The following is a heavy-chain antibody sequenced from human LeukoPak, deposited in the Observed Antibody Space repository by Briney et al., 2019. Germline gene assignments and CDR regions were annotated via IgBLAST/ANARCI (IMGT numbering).Heavy chain of an antibody. Sequence: GGSLRLSCAASGFTFSSYGMHWVRQAPGKGREWVAVIWYDGSNKYYADSVKGRFTIFRDNSKNTLYLQMNSLRAEDTAVYYCARDEETTQDYWGQGTLVTVSS. V-gene: IGHV3-33*01. D-gene: IGHD1-1*01. J-gene: IGHJ4*02. CDR2: IWYDGSNK. CDR1: GFTFSSYG. CDR3: ARDEETTQDY.